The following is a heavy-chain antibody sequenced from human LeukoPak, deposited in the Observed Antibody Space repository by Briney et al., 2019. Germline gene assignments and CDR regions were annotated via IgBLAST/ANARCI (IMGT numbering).Heavy chain of an antibody. V-gene: IGHV3-30-3*01. CDR3: ARDPAGGLGGPFDY. J-gene: IGHJ4*02. CDR2: ISYDGSNK. Sequence: PGGSLRLSCAASGFTFSSYAMHWVRQAPGKGLEWVAVISYDGSNKYYADSVKGRFTISRDNSKNTLYLQMNSLRAEDTAVYYCARDPAGGLGGPFDYWGQGTLVTVSS. CDR1: GFTFSSYA. D-gene: IGHD1-26*01.